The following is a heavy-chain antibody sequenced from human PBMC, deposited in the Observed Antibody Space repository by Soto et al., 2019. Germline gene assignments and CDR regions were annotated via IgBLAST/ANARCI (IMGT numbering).Heavy chain of an antibody. D-gene: IGHD3-10*01. Sequence: GGSLRLSCAASGFTFSSYGMNWVRQAPGKGLEWVSFISSSSSYTQYADSVEGRFTVSRDNAKNSLYLQMNSLGTEDTAVYYWARGGLVRGYDYWRQGTRVTVSS. CDR1: GFTFSSYG. J-gene: IGHJ4*02. CDR2: ISSSSSYT. CDR3: ARGGLVRGYDY. V-gene: IGHV3-21*06.